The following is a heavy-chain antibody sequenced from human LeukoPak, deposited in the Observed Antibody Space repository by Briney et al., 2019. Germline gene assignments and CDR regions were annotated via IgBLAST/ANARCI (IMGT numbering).Heavy chain of an antibody. J-gene: IGHJ6*02. V-gene: IGHV4-61*01. CDR1: GGSVSSGSYY. Sequence: SETLSLTCTVSGGSVSSGSYYWSWIRQPPGKGLEWIGYIYYSGSTNCNPSLKSRVTISVDTSKNQFSLKLSSVTAADTAVYYCARKSYYYGMDVWGQGTTVTVSS. CDR2: IYYSGST. CDR3: ARKSYYYGMDV.